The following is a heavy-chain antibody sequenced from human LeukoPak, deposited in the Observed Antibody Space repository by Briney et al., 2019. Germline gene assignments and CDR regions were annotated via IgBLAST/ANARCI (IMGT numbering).Heavy chain of an antibody. CDR2: INHSGST. Sequence: SETLSLTCAVYGESFIGFHWNWIRQPPGKGLEWIGDINHSGSTNYNPSLTSRVTISVDPSKNQFSLKLSSVTAADTAVYYCAREIAAAGTVDYWGQGTLVTVSS. D-gene: IGHD6-13*01. J-gene: IGHJ4*02. CDR1: GESFIGFH. CDR3: AREIAAAGTVDY. V-gene: IGHV4-34*01.